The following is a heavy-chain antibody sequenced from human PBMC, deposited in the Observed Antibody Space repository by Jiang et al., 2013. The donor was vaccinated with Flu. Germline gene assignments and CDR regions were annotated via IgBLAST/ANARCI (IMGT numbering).Heavy chain of an antibody. CDR2: IYHSGTT. CDR3: ARIVVVPASPYGMDV. Sequence: SSDKWWNWVRQPPGKGLEWIGEIYHSGTTNYNPSLKSRVTISVDKSKNQFSLKLSSVTAADTAVYYCARIVVVPASPYGMDVWGQGTTVIVSS. CDR1: SSDKW. D-gene: IGHD2-15*01. J-gene: IGHJ6*02. V-gene: IGHV4-4*02.